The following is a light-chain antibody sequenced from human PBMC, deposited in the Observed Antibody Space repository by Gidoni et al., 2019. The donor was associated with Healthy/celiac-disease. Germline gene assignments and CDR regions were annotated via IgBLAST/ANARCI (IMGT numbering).Light chain of an antibody. CDR2: GAS. J-gene: IGKJ1*01. CDR1: QSVSSN. Sequence: EIVLTQCPATLSVSPGERATLSCRASQSVSSNLAWYQQKPGQAPRLLIYGASTRATGIPARFSGSGSGTEFTLTISSLQSEDFAVSLNQKYNNWPRTFGQGTKVEIK. V-gene: IGKV3-15*01. CDR3: QKYNNWPRT.